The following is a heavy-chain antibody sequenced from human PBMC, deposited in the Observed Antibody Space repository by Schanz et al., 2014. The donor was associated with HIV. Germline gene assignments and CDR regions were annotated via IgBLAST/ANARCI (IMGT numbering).Heavy chain of an antibody. Sequence: QVHLVQSGAEVKKPGSSVKVSCESSGGRFSRYAINWVRQAPGQGLEWMGGIVPIFGTPNYAQNFQGRVTITADKSTSTAYMELSSLRSEDTAVYYCARGALGLAAAGSYYFYYGMDVWGQGTTVTVSS. J-gene: IGHJ6*02. D-gene: IGHD6-13*01. CDR1: GGRFSRYA. V-gene: IGHV1-69*06. CDR3: ARGALGLAAAGSYYFYYGMDV. CDR2: IVPIFGTP.